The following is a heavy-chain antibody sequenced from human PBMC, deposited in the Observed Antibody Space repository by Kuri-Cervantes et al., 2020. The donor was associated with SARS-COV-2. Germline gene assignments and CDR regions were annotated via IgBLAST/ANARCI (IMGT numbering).Heavy chain of an antibody. J-gene: IGHJ3*02. Sequence: GSLRLSCTVSGGSISSYYWSWIRQPAGKGLEWIGRIYTSGSTNYNPSLKSRVTMSVDTSKNQFSLKLSSVTAADTAVYYCARDPLGITFGGVIVDAFDIWGQGKMVT. D-gene: IGHD3-16*02. CDR3: ARDPLGITFGGVIVDAFDI. CDR1: GGSISSYY. V-gene: IGHV4-4*07. CDR2: IYTSGST.